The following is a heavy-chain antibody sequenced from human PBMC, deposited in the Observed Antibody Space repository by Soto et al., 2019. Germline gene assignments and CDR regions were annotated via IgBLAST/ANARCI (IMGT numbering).Heavy chain of an antibody. D-gene: IGHD2-15*01. V-gene: IGHV3-74*01. CDR2: INSDGSVS. CDR1: GFTFSNYW. J-gene: IGHJ6*03. CDR3: ASGDCVGGTCYSLAGSFYYHMDV. Sequence: EVQLVESGGGLVQPGGSLRLSCVASGFTFSNYWMYWVRQAPGEGLVWVSRINSDGSVSSYADSVKGRLTISRDNVKNTLYLQMDSLRAEDTAVYYSASGDCVGGTCYSLAGSFYYHMDVWGKGTTVTVFS.